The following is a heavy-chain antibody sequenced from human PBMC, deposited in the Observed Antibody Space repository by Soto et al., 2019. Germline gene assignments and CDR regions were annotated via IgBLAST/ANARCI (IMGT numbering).Heavy chain of an antibody. CDR3: TREFRTSGSRDAFDI. D-gene: IGHD1-26*01. CDR1: GFTVSSNY. CDR2: LYGGGGGTT. V-gene: IGHV3-66*01. Sequence: EVQVVESGGGLVQPGGSLRLSCVASGFTVSSNYMTWVRQAPGKGLEWVSVLYGGGGGTTFYADSVKGRFTISRDNSKNTLYLEMNSLRAEDTAVYYCTREFRTSGSRDAFDIWGQGTMVTVSS. J-gene: IGHJ3*02.